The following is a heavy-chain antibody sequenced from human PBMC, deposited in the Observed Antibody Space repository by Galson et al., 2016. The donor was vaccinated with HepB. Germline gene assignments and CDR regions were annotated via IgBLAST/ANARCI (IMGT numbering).Heavy chain of an antibody. Sequence: SLRLSCAAAGFTFKYYAMNWVRQAPGKGLEWVSGNCASGGATYYADSVKGRFTLSRDNSQHTLFLQMNSLRAEDTAVYYCAKASGGSCYNGLDYWGQGTQVTVSS. CDR1: GFTFKYYA. D-gene: IGHD2-15*01. CDR2: NCASGGAT. J-gene: IGHJ4*02. V-gene: IGHV3-23*01. CDR3: AKASGGSCYNGLDY.